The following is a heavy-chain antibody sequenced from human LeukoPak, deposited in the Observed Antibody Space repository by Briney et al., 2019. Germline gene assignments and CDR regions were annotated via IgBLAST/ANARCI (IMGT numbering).Heavy chain of an antibody. J-gene: IGHJ4*02. V-gene: IGHV3-23*01. CDR1: GFTFNKYA. CDR3: AKDFFVAGTFHGTFDY. CDR2: ISGSGVSI. D-gene: IGHD2-21*01. Sequence: GGSLRLSCVASGFTFNKYAVGWVRQAPGKGLEWVSGISGSGVSIYYTDSVKGRFTISRDNSKSTVYLQMNSLRAEDTAIYYCAKDFFVAGTFHGTFDYCSQGTLVTVSS.